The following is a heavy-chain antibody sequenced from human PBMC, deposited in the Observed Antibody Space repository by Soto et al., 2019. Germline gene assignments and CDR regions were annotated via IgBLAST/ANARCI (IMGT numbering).Heavy chain of an antibody. CDR2: LHSGGDT. J-gene: IGHJ6*02. Sequence: EVQLVESGGGLVQPGWSLRLSCVASGIPVSSNYMTWVRQAPGKGLEWVSVLHSGGDTYYANSVKGRFTISRHDSTNTLFLQMNSLTAEDTAVYYCARDGPYYYASRMDVWGQGTTVTVSS. D-gene: IGHD3-10*01. V-gene: IGHV3-53*04. CDR3: ARDGPYYYASRMDV. CDR1: GIPVSSNY.